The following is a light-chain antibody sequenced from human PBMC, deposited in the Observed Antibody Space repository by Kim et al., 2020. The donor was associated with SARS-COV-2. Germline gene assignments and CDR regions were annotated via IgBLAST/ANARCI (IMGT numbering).Light chain of an antibody. V-gene: IGKV3-20*01. Sequence: EIVLTQSPGTLSLSPGERATLSCRASQSVSSSYLAWYQQKPGQAPRLRIYGASSRATGIPDRFSGSGSGTDFTLTISRLEPEDFAVYYCQPYGSSPPFTFGQGTRLEIQ. CDR1: QSVSSSY. J-gene: IGKJ5*01. CDR3: QPYGSSPPFT. CDR2: GAS.